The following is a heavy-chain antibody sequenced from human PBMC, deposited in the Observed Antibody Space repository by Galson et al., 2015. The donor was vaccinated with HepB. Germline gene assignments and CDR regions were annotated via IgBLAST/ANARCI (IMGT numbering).Heavy chain of an antibody. D-gene: IGHD4-17*01. V-gene: IGHV3-43*01. J-gene: IGHJ4*02. CDR3: AKPDYGDSFFDY. CDR1: KVWGGDNT. Sequence: SLRTADAGAKVWGGDNTLHYVRRGPLAGLDWIALISWDGGRTYYDDSVKGRFTISRDNSKSSLYLQMNSLRSEDTALYYCAKPDYGDSFFDYWGQGTLVTVSS. CDR2: ISWDGGRT.